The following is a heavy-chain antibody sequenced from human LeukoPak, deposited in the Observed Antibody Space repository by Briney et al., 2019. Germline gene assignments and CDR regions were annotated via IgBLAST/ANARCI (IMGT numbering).Heavy chain of an antibody. CDR3: AKDEQYYYDSSGYTYYFDY. D-gene: IGHD3-22*01. CDR1: GFTFSTYA. V-gene: IGHV3-23*01. J-gene: IGHJ4*02. CDR2: ISVKYNRT. Sequence: PGGSLRLSCAASGFTFSTYAVSWVRQAPGKGLEWVSGISVKYNRTYYADSVKGRFTISRDNSKNTLYLQMNSLRAEDTAVYYCAKDEQYYYDSSGYTYYFDYWGQGTLVTVSS.